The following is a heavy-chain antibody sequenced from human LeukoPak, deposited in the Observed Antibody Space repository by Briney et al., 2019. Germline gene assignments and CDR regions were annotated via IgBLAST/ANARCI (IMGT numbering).Heavy chain of an antibody. J-gene: IGHJ3*02. CDR3: ARDPAPYYDILTGYYNVYAFDI. CDR2: IYTSGST. D-gene: IGHD3-9*01. V-gene: IGHV4-4*07. CDR1: GGSISSYY. Sequence: SETLSLTCTVSGGSISSYYWSWIRQPAGKGLEWIGRIYTSGSTNYNPPLRSRVTMSVDTSKNQFSLKLSSVTAADTAVYYCARDPAPYYDILTGYYNVYAFDIWGQGTMVTVSS.